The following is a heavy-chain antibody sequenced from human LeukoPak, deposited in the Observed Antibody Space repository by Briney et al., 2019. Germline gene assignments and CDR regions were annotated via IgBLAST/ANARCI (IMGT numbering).Heavy chain of an antibody. J-gene: IGHJ4*02. CDR2: ITSSSNII. V-gene: IGHV3-48*04. Sequence: GGSLRLSCAASGFTFSSYSMMWVRQAPGKGLEWVSYITSSSNIINYADSMKGRFTISRDNAKNSLYLQMNSLRAEDTAVYYCARGSRADTEGDYWGQGTLVTVSS. CDR1: GFTFSSYS. D-gene: IGHD3-16*01. CDR3: ARGSRADTEGDY.